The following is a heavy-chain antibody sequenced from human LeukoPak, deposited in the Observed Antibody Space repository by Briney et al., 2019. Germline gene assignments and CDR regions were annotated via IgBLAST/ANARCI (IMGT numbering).Heavy chain of an antibody. Sequence: GGSLRLSCAASGFTFSSYAMSWVRQAPGTGLEWVSAISGSGGSTYYADSVKGRFTISRDNSKNTLYLQMNSLRAEDTAVYYCAKDLKEYYYDSSGHDYWGQGTLVTVSS. D-gene: IGHD3-22*01. J-gene: IGHJ4*02. CDR1: GFTFSSYA. CDR2: ISGSGGST. CDR3: AKDLKEYYYDSSGHDY. V-gene: IGHV3-23*01.